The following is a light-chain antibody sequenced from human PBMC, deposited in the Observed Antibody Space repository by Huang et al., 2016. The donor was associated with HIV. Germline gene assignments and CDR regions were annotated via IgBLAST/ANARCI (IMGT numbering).Light chain of an antibody. V-gene: IGKV3-11*01. J-gene: IGKJ4*01. CDR2: DAS. Sequence: EVVLTQSPATLSLSPGERATLSCRASQSVGSYLALYQQKPGQAPRLLIYDASNRATGIPDRFSGSGSGTDFTLTISGLDPEDFALYYCQQRSNWPRLTFGGGTKVEIK. CDR1: QSVGSY. CDR3: QQRSNWPRLT.